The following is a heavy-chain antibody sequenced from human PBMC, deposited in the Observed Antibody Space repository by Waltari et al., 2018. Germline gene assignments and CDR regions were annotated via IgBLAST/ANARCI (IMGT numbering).Heavy chain of an antibody. Sequence: DVQLLESGGGLVQPGGSLTVSCAGSGFTFRSYSMSWFRQAPGKGLGWVSAISGSAPGTYYADSVKGLFTTSRDNSNNILYLQMNNLRAEDTAVYYCARWDTAMVDWGQGTLVTVSS. J-gene: IGHJ4*02. CDR1: GFTFRSYS. CDR2: ISGSAPGT. CDR3: ARWDTAMVD. D-gene: IGHD5-18*01. V-gene: IGHV3-23*01.